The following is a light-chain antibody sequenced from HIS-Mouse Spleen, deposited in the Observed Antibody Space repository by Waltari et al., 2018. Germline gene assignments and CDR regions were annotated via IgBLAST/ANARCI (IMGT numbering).Light chain of an antibody. Sequence: EIVLTQSPATLSLSPGERATLSCRAGQSVSSYLAWYQQKPGQAPRLLIYDASIRATGIPARFSGSESGTDFNLTISTLEPEDFAVYYCQQRSNWPGITFGPGTKVDIK. CDR2: DAS. CDR1: QSVSSY. V-gene: IGKV3-11*01. J-gene: IGKJ3*01. CDR3: QQRSNWPGIT.